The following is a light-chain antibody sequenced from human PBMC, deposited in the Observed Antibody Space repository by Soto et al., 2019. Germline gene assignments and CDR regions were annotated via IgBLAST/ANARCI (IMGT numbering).Light chain of an antibody. V-gene: IGKV1-13*02. CDR2: DVS. Sequence: IQVAQSPSSLSASVGDRVTITCRASQDIRGALAWYQQKPGKAPRLLIFDVSTLETGVPSRFSGGGSGTDFTLTISSLQPEDFGTYYCQQFNSYPITFGHGTRLEIK. J-gene: IGKJ5*01. CDR3: QQFNSYPIT. CDR1: QDIRGA.